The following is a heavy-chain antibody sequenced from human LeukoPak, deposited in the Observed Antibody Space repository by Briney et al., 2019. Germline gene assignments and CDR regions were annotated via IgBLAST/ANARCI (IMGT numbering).Heavy chain of an antibody. J-gene: IGHJ4*02. D-gene: IGHD2-8*01. CDR1: GYTFTGYS. Sequence: ASVKVSCKASGYTFTGYSIHWVRQAPGQGLEWMGGIIPIFGTANYAQKFQGRVTITTDESTSTAYMELSSLRSEDTAVYYCARDRMGYFDYWGQGTLVTVSS. CDR3: ARDRMGYFDY. V-gene: IGHV1-69*05. CDR2: IIPIFGTA.